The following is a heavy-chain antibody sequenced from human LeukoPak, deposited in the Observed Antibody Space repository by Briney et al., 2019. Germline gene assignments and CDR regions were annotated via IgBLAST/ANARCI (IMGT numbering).Heavy chain of an antibody. CDR2: ISSSSSYI. CDR1: GFTFSSYS. J-gene: IGHJ4*02. CDR3: AKAQSSIAARPSYY. V-gene: IGHV3-21*04. Sequence: GGSLRLSCAASGFTFSSYSMNWVRQAPGKGLEWVSSISSSSSYIYYADSVKGRFTISRDNSKNTLYLQMNSLRAEDTAVYYCAKAQSSIAARPSYYWGQGTLVTVSS. D-gene: IGHD6-6*01.